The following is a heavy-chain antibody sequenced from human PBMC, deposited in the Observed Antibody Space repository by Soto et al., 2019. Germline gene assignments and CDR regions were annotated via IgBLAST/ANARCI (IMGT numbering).Heavy chain of an antibody. D-gene: IGHD2-2*01. J-gene: IGHJ6*03. CDR3: ARWAYARYCSSTSCYGVDYYMDV. V-gene: IGHV3-13*01. CDR2: IGTAGDT. CDR1: GFTFSSYD. Sequence: GGSLRLSCAASGFTFSSYDMHWVRQATGKGLEWVSAIGTAGDTYYPGSVKGRFTISRENAKNSLYLQMNSLRAGDTAVYYCARWAYARYCSSTSCYGVDYYMDVWGKGTTVTVSS.